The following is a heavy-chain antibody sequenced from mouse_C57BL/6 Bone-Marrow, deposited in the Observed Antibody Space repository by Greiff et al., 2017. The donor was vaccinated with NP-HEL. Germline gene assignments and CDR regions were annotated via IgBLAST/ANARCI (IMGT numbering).Heavy chain of an antibody. V-gene: IGHV1-81*01. D-gene: IGHD1-1*01. CDR1: GYTFTSYG. Sequence: VKLMESGAELARPGASVKLSCKASGYTFTSYGISWVKQRTGQGLEWIGEIYPRSGNTYYNEKFKGKATLTADKSSITAYMELRSLTSEDSAVYFCARSSLITTVVDWYFDVWGTGTTVTVSS. CDR2: IYPRSGNT. J-gene: IGHJ1*03. CDR3: ARSSLITTVVDWYFDV.